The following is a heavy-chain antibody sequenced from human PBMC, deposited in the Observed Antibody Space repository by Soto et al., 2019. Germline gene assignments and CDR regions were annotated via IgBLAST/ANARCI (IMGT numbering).Heavy chain of an antibody. Sequence: QVQLVESGGGVVQPGRSLRLSCAASGFTFSSYAMHWVRQAPGKGLEWVAVISYDGSNKYYADSVKGRFTISRDNSKNTLYLQINILRTEDTAVHYCVRDGNHYDSSGPCFDYWGQGTLVTVCS. J-gene: IGHJ4*02. D-gene: IGHD3-22*01. V-gene: IGHV3-30-3*01. CDR1: GFTFSSYA. CDR2: ISYDGSNK. CDR3: VRDGNHYDSSGPCFDY.